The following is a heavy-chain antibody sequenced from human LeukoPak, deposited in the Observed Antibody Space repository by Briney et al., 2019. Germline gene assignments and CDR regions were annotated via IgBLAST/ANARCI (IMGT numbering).Heavy chain of an antibody. J-gene: IGHJ1*01. CDR1: GFTFDDSA. V-gene: IGHV3-9*01. CDR3: AKAPPYYSDSSGYFQH. CDR2: ISWNSGII. D-gene: IGHD3-22*01. Sequence: GRSLRLSCAASGFTFDDSAMHWVRQVPGKGLEWVSGISWNSGIIDYADSVKGRFTISRDNAKNSLYLQMNNLRPDDTAFCYCAKAPPYYSDSSGYFQHWGQGTLVTVSS.